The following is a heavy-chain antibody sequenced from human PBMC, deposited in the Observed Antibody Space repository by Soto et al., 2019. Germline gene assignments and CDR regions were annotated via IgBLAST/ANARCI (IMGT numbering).Heavy chain of an antibody. Sequence: QPGGSLRLSCVASGFTFNNYWMHWVRQVPGKGLVWASRIKTDGSSPNYADSVEGRFTISSDNAKNTLYRQMNSLRAEDTAVNYCARDRMDGSGSCDNLGQGALVTVSS. V-gene: IGHV3-74*01. CDR1: GFTFNNYW. CDR2: IKTDGSSP. J-gene: IGHJ4*02. D-gene: IGHD3-10*01. CDR3: ARDRMDGSGSCDN.